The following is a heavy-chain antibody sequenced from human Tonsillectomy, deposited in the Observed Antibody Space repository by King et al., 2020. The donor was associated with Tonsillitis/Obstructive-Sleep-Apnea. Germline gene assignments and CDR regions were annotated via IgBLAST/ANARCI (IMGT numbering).Heavy chain of an antibody. CDR2: ISSSSSYT. CDR3: ARAEQTVTRWGASYNWFDP. V-gene: IGHV3-11*06. Sequence: VQLVESGGGLVKPGGSLRLSCAASGFTFSDYYMSWIRQAPGKGLEWVSYISSSSSYTNYADSVKGRFTISRDNAKNSLYLQMNSLRAEDTAVYYCARAEQTVTRWGASYNWFDPWGQGTLVTVSS. CDR1: GFTFSDYY. D-gene: IGHD4-11*01. J-gene: IGHJ5*02.